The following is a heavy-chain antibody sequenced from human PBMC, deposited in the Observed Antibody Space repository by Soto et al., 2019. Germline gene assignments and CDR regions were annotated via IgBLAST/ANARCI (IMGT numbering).Heavy chain of an antibody. V-gene: IGHV1-3*01. Sequence: ASVNVSCKXSGYTFTSYAMHWVRQAPGQRLEWMGWINAGNGNTKYSQKFQGRVTIIRDTSASTAYMELSSLRSEDTAVYYCARDRYFDWLPTIRPGYYYGMDVWGQGTTVTVSS. CDR3: ARDRYFDWLPTIRPGYYYGMDV. D-gene: IGHD3-9*01. CDR1: GYTFTSYA. CDR2: INAGNGNT. J-gene: IGHJ6*02.